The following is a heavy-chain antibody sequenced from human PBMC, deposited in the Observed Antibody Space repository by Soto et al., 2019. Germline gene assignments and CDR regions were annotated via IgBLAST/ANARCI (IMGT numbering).Heavy chain of an antibody. Sequence: ASVEVSCKASGDKFKTYGIVWVRQAPGRGLEGLGWINPKLATTNYAQRFQGRLTITADESTNTVYMELDGLTSEDTAVYSCARDNPRNSGNYCLSSWGQGTLVTVSS. CDR2: INPKLATT. CDR3: ARDNPRNSGNYCLSS. CDR1: GDKFKTYG. V-gene: IGHV1-69*13. J-gene: IGHJ5*01. D-gene: IGHD1-26*01.